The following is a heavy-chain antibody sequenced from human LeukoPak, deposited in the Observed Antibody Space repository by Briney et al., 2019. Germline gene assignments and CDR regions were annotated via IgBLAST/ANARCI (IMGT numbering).Heavy chain of an antibody. CDR1: GGSISSYY. D-gene: IGHD3-22*01. CDR3: ARTGGYYDSSGPNDY. J-gene: IGHJ4*02. CDR2: IYYSGST. Sequence: SETLSLTCTVSGGSISSYYWSWIRQPPGKGLEWIGYIYYSGSTNYNPSLKSRVTISVDTSKNQFSLKLSSVTAADTAVYYSARTGGYYDSSGPNDYWGQGTLVTVSS. V-gene: IGHV4-59*01.